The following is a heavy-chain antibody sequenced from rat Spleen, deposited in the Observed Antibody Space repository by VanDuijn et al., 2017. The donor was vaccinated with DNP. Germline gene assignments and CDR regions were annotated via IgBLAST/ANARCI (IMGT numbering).Heavy chain of an antibody. CDR2: ITYDGSRT. Sequence: GKSVGRCVHPGGCRILNYTATGFTCSDYYMPRVRQTPTKGLEWVAYITYDGSRTYYRDSVKGRFTISRDNAKSTLYLQMDSLRSEATATYYCATHVCYDGYPFAYWGQGTLVTVSS. V-gene: IGHV5S10*01. D-gene: IGHD1-12*03. J-gene: IGHJ3*01. CDR3: ATHVCYDGYPFAY. CDR1: GFTCSDYY.